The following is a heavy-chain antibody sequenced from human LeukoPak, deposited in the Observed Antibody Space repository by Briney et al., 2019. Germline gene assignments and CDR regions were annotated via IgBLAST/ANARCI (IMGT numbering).Heavy chain of an antibody. J-gene: IGHJ4*02. Sequence: ASVKVSCKASGYTFTGYYMHWVRQAPGQGLEWMEWINPNSGGTNYAQKFQGRVTMTRDTSISTAYMELSRLRSDDTAVYYCARVKRQNPYYFDYWGQGTLVTVSS. CDR3: ARVKRQNPYYFDY. V-gene: IGHV1-2*02. D-gene: IGHD1-1*01. CDR1: GYTFTGYY. CDR2: INPNSGGT.